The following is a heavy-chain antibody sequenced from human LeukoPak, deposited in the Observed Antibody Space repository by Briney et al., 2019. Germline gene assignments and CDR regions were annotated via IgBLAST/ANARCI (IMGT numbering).Heavy chain of an antibody. V-gene: IGHV3-30*18. J-gene: IGHJ4*02. CDR1: GFTFSSYG. CDR3: AKSAEGGHFDY. D-gene: IGHD3-16*01. Sequence: GGSLRLSCAASGFTFSSYGMHWVRQAPGKGLEWVAVISHDGSNKYYADSVKGRFTISRDNSKNTLYLQMNSLRAEDTAVYYCAKSAEGGHFDYWGQGTLVTVSS. CDR2: ISHDGSNK.